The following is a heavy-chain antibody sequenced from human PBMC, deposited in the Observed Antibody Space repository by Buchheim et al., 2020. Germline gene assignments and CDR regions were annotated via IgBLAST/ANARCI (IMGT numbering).Heavy chain of an antibody. V-gene: IGHV1-46*02. Sequence: QVQLVQSGAEVKKPGASVKISCKASGYAFKTYYMHWVRQAPGQGLEWMGRINPSGGDTSYAQKFKGRVTMTSDSSTSTVYMEMTSLRSDDTAPYYCARSHFGMDVWGQGTT. D-gene: IGHD3-3*01. CDR1: GYAFKTYY. CDR2: INPSGGDT. CDR3: ARSHFGMDV. J-gene: IGHJ6*02.